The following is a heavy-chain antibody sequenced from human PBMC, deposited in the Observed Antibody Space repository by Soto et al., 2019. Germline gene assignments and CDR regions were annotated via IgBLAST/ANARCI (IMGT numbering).Heavy chain of an antibody. Sequence: QVQLVQSGAEVKKPGSSVKVSCKASGGTFSSYAIIWVRQAPGQGLEWMGGIIPIFGTANYAQKFQGRVTITADESTSTAYMELSSLRSEDTAVYYCARSPAIGSTERGYFDLWGRGTLVTVSS. J-gene: IGHJ2*01. V-gene: IGHV1-69*01. D-gene: IGHD1-1*01. CDR3: ARSPAIGSTERGYFDL. CDR1: GGTFSSYA. CDR2: IIPIFGTA.